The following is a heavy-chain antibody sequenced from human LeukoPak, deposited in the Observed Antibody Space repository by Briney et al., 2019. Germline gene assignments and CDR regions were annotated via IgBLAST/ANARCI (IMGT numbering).Heavy chain of an antibody. J-gene: IGHJ4*02. Sequence: GGSLRLSCVASGFTFTDYWLSWVRQSPGKGLEWVANIKQDGSEIYYVDSVKGRFTVSTDNAKNSLYLQMNSLRAEDTAVYYCARAAYDFWSGYYEHWGQGTLVTVSS. CDR3: ARAAYDFWSGYYEH. V-gene: IGHV3-7*01. CDR2: IKQDGSEI. CDR1: GFTFTDYW. D-gene: IGHD3-3*01.